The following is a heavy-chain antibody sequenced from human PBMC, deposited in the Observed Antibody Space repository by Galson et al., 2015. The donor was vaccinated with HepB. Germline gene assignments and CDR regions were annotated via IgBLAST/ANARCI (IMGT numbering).Heavy chain of an antibody. J-gene: IGHJ4*02. V-gene: IGHV3-23*01. CDR3: AKMDRVTYHFDY. CDR2: ISGSSDSA. CDR1: GFTFITYV. Sequence: SLRLSCAASGFTFITYVMSWVRQAPGKGLEWISAISGSSDSAYYADSMKGRFTISRDNSKNTLYLQMNSLRAEDTAVYYCAKMDRVTYHFDYWGQGTLVTVSS. D-gene: IGHD2-21*02.